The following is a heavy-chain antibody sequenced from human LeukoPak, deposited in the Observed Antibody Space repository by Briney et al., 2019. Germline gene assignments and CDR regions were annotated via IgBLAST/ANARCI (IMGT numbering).Heavy chain of an antibody. CDR3: ARQTGESTNFDN. CDR1: GFTFGGYP. V-gene: IGHV3-66*04. J-gene: IGHJ4*02. Sequence: PGGSLRLSCAASGFTFGGYPIHWVRQAPGKGLEWVSAIYSGGTTYYADSVRGRFTISRDNSKNTLYLLMNSLRAEDTAMYHCARQTGESTNFDNWGQGTLVTVSS. D-gene: IGHD2-2*01. CDR2: IYSGGTT.